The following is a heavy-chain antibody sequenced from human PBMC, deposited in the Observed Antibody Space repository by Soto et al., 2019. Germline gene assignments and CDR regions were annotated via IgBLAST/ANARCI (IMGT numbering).Heavy chain of an antibody. J-gene: IGHJ4*02. CDR3: ARESEDLTSNFDY. Sequence: PXGSLGLSCAASGFTFTRYSMNWVRQAPGKGLEWVSSISSTTNYIYYGDSMKGRFTISRDNAKNSLYLEMNSLRAEDTAVYYYARESEDLTSNFDYWGQGTLVTVSS. V-gene: IGHV3-21*06. CDR1: GFTFTRYS. CDR2: ISSTTNYI.